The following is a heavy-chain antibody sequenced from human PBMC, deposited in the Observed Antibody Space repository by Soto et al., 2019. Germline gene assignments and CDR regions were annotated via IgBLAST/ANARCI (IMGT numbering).Heavy chain of an antibody. CDR2: INHSGST. CDR3: ATTTYDILTGPIDY. V-gene: IGHV4-34*01. D-gene: IGHD3-9*01. J-gene: IGHJ4*02. Sequence: SETLSLTCAVYGGPFSGYYWSWIRQPPGKGLEWIGEINHSGSTNYNPSLRSRVTISVDTSKNQFSLKLSSVTAADTAVYYCATTTYDILTGPIDYWGQGTLVTVSS. CDR1: GGPFSGYY.